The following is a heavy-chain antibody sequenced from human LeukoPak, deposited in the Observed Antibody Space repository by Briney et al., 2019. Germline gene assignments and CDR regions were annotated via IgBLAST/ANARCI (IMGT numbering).Heavy chain of an antibody. D-gene: IGHD4-17*01. CDR3: ARVFRGAVTSNWFDP. Sequence: SETLSLTCTVSGCSINGYYWTWIRQPPGKGLEWIGYISDSGSTNYNPSLKSRVTMSVDSSNTEFSLRLNSVTAADTAVYYCARVFRGAVTSNWFDPWGQGTLVTVSS. CDR2: ISDSGST. CDR1: GCSINGYY. J-gene: IGHJ5*02. V-gene: IGHV4-59*01.